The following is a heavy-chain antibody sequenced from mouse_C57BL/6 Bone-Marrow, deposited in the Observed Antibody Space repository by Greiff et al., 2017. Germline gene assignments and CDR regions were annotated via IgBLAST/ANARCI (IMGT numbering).Heavy chain of an antibody. Sequence: EVQLQQSGPVLVKPGASVKMSCKASGYTFTDYYMNWVKQSPGKSLEWIGVINPYNGGTCYTHKVKGQVTLTVDTSSSTAYMELNSLTSEDSAVYYCARSYYGNWAYWYFDVWGTGTTVTVSS. D-gene: IGHD2-1*01. CDR1: GYTFTDYY. J-gene: IGHJ1*03. CDR2: INPYNGGT. V-gene: IGHV1-19*01. CDR3: ARSYYGNWAYWYFDV.